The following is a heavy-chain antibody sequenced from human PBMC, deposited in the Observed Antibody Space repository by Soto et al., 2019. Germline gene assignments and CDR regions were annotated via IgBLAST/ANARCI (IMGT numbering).Heavy chain of an antibody. CDR1: GFTFSSYA. D-gene: IGHD6-19*01. CDR3: SRRTSGWYFDY. J-gene: IGHJ4*02. CDR2: ISGSGDST. V-gene: IGHV3-23*01. Sequence: VQLLESGGGLVQPGGSLRLSCADSGFTFSSYAMSWVRQAPGKGLEWVSVISGSGDSTYYADSVKGRFTISRDNSKNTLYLQMNSLRAEDTAVYYCSRRTSGWYFDYWDQGTLVTVSS.